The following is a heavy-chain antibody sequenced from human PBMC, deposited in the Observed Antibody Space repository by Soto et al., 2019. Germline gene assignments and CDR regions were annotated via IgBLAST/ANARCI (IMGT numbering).Heavy chain of an antibody. V-gene: IGHV2-5*02. D-gene: IGHD3-10*01. J-gene: IGHJ5*02. CDR2: IYWDDDK. CDR3: VSGSFPNWFDP. Sequence: SGPTLVNPTQTLTLTCTFSGFSLSTSGVGVGWIRQPPGKALEWLALIYWDDDKRYSPSLKSRLTITKDTSKKQVVLTMTNMDPGDTATYYCVSGSFPNWFDPWGQGTLVTVSS. CDR1: GFSLSTSGVG.